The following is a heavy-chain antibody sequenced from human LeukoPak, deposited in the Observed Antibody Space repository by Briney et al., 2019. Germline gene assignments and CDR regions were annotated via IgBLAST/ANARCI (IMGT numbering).Heavy chain of an antibody. CDR3: ARGSWFGELY. CDR2: IYYSGST. V-gene: IGHV4-59*12. D-gene: IGHD3-10*01. J-gene: IGHJ4*02. CDR1: GGSISSYY. Sequence: PSETLSLTCTVSGGSISSYYWNWIRQPPGKGLEWIGYIYYSGSTNYNPSPKSRVTISVDTSKDQFSLKLSSVTAADTAVYYCARGSWFGELYWGQGTLVTVSS.